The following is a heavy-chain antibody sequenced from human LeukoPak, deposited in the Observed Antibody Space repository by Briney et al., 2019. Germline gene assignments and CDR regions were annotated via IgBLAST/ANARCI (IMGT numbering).Heavy chain of an antibody. J-gene: IGHJ4*02. CDR2: LSGSGGST. V-gene: IGHV3-23*01. CDR1: GFTLSSYA. D-gene: IGHD6-19*01. Sequence: GGSLRLSCAASGFTLSSYAMSWVRQAPGKGLEWASGLSGSGGSTYYADSVKGRFTISRDNSKNTLYLQMNSLRVEDTAVYYCAKAYTSGWYFCFDYWGQGALVTVSS. CDR3: AKAYTSGWYFCFDY.